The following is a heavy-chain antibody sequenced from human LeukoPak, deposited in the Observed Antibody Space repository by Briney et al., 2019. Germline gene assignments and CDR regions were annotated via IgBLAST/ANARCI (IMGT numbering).Heavy chain of an antibody. CDR2: ISGSGGST. V-gene: IGHV3-23*01. D-gene: IGHD1-7*01. CDR3: AKVGELYYYYYDMDV. J-gene: IGHJ6*03. Sequence: GGSLRLSCAASGFTFSSYAMSWVRQAPGKGLEWVSAISGSGGSTYYADSVKGRFTISRDNSKNTLYLQMNSLRAEDTAVYYCAKVGELYYYYYDMDVWGKGTTVTVSS. CDR1: GFTFSSYA.